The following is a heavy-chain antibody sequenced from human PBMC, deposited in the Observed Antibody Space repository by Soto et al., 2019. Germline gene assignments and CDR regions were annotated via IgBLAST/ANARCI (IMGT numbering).Heavy chain of an antibody. CDR1: GFTFRSYV. J-gene: IGHJ4*02. D-gene: IGHD3-16*01. CDR3: ARWGTTGGLDV. CDR2: TSYDGSNN. Sequence: QVQLVESGGGVVQPGTSLRLSCVGSGFTFRSYVIHWVRQAPGKGLEWVALTSYDGSNNFYGDSVKGRFTISRHNSRNTVELPMDSLRFEDTALYYCARWGTTGGLDVWGQGNLVSVSS. V-gene: IGHV3-33*05.